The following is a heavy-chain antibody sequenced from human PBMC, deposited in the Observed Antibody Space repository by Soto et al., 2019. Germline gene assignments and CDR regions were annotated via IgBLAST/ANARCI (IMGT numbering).Heavy chain of an antibody. V-gene: IGHV3-30-3*01. Sequence: PGGSLRLSCAASGFTFSSYAMHWVRQAPGKGLEWVAVISYDGSNKYYADSVKGRFTISRDNSKNTLYLQMNSLRAEDTAVYYCARDSSGWFTYYYYYYGMDVWGQGTTVTVS. CDR3: ARDSSGWFTYYYYYYGMDV. CDR2: ISYDGSNK. CDR1: GFTFSSYA. D-gene: IGHD6-19*01. J-gene: IGHJ6*02.